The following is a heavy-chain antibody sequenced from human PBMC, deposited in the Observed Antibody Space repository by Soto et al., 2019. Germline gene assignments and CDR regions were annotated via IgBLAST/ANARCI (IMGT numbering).Heavy chain of an antibody. CDR3: ARRFDTSGYSPRDAFDI. V-gene: IGHV5-51*01. CDR1: GNSFSNYW. Sequence: GESLKISCKGSGNSFSNYWIAWVRQMPGKGLEWMGIIDPGDSETRYNPTFQGQVTISADKAISTAYLQWSRLKASDTAMYYCARRFDTSGYSPRDAFDIWGQGTMVNV. CDR2: IDPGDSET. D-gene: IGHD3-22*01. J-gene: IGHJ3*02.